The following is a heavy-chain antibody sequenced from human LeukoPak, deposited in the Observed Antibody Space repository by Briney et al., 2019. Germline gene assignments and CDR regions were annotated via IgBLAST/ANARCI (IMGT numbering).Heavy chain of an antibody. Sequence: SETLSLTCTVSGGSISSYYWSWIRQPPGKGLEWIGYIYYSGSTNYNPSLKSRVTISVDTSKNQFSLKLSSVTAADTAVCYCARFGGYSSGWYPTNYFDYWGQGTLVTVSS. CDR3: ARFGGYSSGWYPTNYFDY. V-gene: IGHV4-59*01. CDR2: IYYSGST. CDR1: GGSISSYY. J-gene: IGHJ4*02. D-gene: IGHD6-19*01.